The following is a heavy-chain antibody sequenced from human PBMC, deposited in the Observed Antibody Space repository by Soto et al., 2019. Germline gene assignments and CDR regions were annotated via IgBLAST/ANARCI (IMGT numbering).Heavy chain of an antibody. CDR1: GFAFSNYW. V-gene: IGHV3-7*01. D-gene: IGHD3-16*01. J-gene: IGHJ4*02. CDR3: ARDVYASGSYGN. CDR2: IKQDGSEK. Sequence: GGSLRLSCAASGFAFSNYWMTWVRQAPGKGLEWVGNIKQDGSEKHYVDSLKGRFTISRDNAKNSLYLQMNSLRLEDSAVYYCARDVYASGSYGNWGQGTLVTVSS.